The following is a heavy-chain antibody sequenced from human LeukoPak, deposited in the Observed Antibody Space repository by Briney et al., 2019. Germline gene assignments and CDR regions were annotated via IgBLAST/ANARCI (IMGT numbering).Heavy chain of an antibody. D-gene: IGHD2-2*01. CDR1: GYTFTGYN. Sequence: ASVKVSCKSSGYTFTGYNLHWVRQAPGQGLVWMGWSNPNSGGTNYAQKFQGRVTMTRDTSISTAYMELSSLRSDDTAVYYCARDSSLAVPSLGYWGQGTLVTVSS. CDR2: SNPNSGGT. J-gene: IGHJ4*02. CDR3: ARDSSLAVPSLGY. V-gene: IGHV1-2*02.